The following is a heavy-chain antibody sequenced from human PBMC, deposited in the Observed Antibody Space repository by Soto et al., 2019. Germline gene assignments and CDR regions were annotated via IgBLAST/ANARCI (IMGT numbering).Heavy chain of an antibody. CDR3: ARAAWLLDYWYFDL. Sequence: EVQLVESGGGLVQPGGSLRLSCAASGFTFSSYWMSWVRQAPGKGLEWVANIKQDGSQKYYVDSVKGRFTISRDNAKNSLYLQMNSLRAEDTAVYYCARAAWLLDYWYFDLWGRGTLVTVSS. J-gene: IGHJ2*01. V-gene: IGHV3-7*01. CDR2: IKQDGSQK. D-gene: IGHD6-19*01. CDR1: GFTFSSYW.